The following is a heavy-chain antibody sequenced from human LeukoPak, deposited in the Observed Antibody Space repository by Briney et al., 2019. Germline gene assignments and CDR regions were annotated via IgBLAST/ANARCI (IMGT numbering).Heavy chain of an antibody. CDR2: ISGSGCST. V-gene: IGHV3-23*01. CDR3: AKVRVDSSAPEGYLDY. CDR1: GLTFSSYA. D-gene: IGHD6-6*01. J-gene: IGHJ4*02. Sequence: PGGSLRLSCAASGLTFSSYAMSWVRQAPGKGLEWVSAISGSGCSTYYADSVKGRFTISRDNSKNTLYLQMDSLRAEDTAVYHCAKVRVDSSAPEGYLDYWGQGTLVTVSS.